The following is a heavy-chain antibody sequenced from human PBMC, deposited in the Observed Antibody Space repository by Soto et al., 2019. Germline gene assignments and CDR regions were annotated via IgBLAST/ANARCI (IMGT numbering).Heavy chain of an antibody. CDR1: GYSFAGYW. CDR3: ARQGGEYNTMSDY. V-gene: IGHV5-10-1*01. CDR2: IDPSDSQT. D-gene: IGHD3-10*01. J-gene: IGHJ4*02. Sequence: GESLKISCKGSGYSFAGYWITWVRQKPGEGLEWMGRIDPSDSQTYYSPSFRGHVTISVTKSITTVFLQWSSLKASDTAMYYCARQGGEYNTMSDYWGQGTLVTVSS.